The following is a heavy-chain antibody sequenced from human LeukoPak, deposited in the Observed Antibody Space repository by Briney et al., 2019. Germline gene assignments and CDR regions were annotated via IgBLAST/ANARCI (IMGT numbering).Heavy chain of an antibody. CDR3: ARSSGWWALDY. D-gene: IGHD6-13*01. V-gene: IGHV4-39*07. CDR1: GFSFDSYS. J-gene: IGHJ4*02. CDR2: IGSAGTT. Sequence: SETLSLTCSVSGFSFDSYSCHWVRQPPGKGLEDLAAIGSAGTTYFTPSLKSRLSISVDRSKGQCSLKLSSVTAADTAVYYCARSSGWWALDYWGQGTLVAVSS.